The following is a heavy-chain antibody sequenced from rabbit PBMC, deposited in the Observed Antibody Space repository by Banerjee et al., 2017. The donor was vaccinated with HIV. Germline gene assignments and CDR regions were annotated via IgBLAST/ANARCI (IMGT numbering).Heavy chain of an antibody. J-gene: IGHJ4*01. D-gene: IGHD6-1*01. V-gene: IGHV1S40*01. CDR1: GFSFSSSYW. CDR2: IYAGRSGST. CDR3: ARSYTYYYVGYGDATFNL. Sequence: QSLEESGGDLVKPGASLTLTCTASGFSFSSSYWICWVRQAPGKGLEWIACIYAGRSGSTYYASWAKGRFTISKTSSTTVTLQMTSLTAADTATYFCARSYTYYYVGYGDATFNLWGPGTLVTVS.